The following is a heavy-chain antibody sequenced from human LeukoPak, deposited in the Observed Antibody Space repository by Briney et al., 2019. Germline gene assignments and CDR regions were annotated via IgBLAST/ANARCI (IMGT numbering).Heavy chain of an antibody. J-gene: IGHJ4*02. D-gene: IGHD7-27*01. V-gene: IGHV4-34*01. CDR3: ARAPGDPFPDY. CDR2: INHSGST. CDR1: GGSFSGYY. Sequence: SETLSLTCAVYGGSFSGYYWNWFRQPPGKGLEWIGEINHSGSTNYNPSLKSRVTISVDTSKNQFSLKLSSVTAADTAVYYCARAPGDPFPDYWGQGTLVTVSS.